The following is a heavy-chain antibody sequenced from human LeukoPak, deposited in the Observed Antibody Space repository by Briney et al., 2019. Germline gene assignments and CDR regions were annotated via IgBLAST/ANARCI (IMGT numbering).Heavy chain of an antibody. CDR2: IRYDGSNK. CDR3: AGRYYDFWSGYADY. D-gene: IGHD3-3*01. J-gene: IGHJ4*02. V-gene: IGHV3-30*02. Sequence: PGGSLRLSCAASGFTFSSYGMHWVRQAPGKGLEWVAFIRYDGSNKYYADSVKGRFTISRDNSKNTLYLQMNSLRAEDTAVYYCAGRYYDFWSGYADYWGQGTLVTVSS. CDR1: GFTFSSYG.